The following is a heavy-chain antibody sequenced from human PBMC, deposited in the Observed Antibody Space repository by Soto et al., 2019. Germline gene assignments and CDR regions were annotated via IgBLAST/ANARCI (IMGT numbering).Heavy chain of an antibody. D-gene: IGHD1-26*01. CDR3: AKGGVGSTSNAFDI. CDR2: ISYDGSNK. CDR1: GFTFRSYG. Sequence: QVQLVESGGGVVQPGRSLRLSCAASGFTFRSYGMHWVRQAPGKGLEWVAVISYDGSNKYYADSVKGRFTISRDNSKHTLYLQMNSLRAEDTAVYYCAKGGVGSTSNAFDIGVQGTMVTVSS. J-gene: IGHJ3*02. V-gene: IGHV3-30*18.